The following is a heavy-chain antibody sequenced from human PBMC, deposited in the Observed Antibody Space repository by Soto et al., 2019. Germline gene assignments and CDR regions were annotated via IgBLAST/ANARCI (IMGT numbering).Heavy chain of an antibody. J-gene: IGHJ6*02. CDR2: IYHSGST. V-gene: IGHV4-30-2*01. Sequence: SETLSLTCAVSGGSISSGGYSWSWIRQPPGKGLEWIGYIYHSGSTYYNPSLKSRVTISVDTSKNQFSLKLSSVTAADTAVYYCARDIMGTNYYYYGMDVWGQGTTVTVSS. D-gene: IGHD2-8*01. CDR1: GGSISSGGYS. CDR3: ARDIMGTNYYYYGMDV.